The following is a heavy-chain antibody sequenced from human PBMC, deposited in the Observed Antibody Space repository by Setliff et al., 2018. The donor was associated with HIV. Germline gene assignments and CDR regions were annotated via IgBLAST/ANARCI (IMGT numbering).Heavy chain of an antibody. V-gene: IGHV4-39*01. J-gene: IGHJ4*02. CDR1: GASISDGTYY. CDR2: IHYGGFF. CDR3: ARPALGIGGGSRFDN. Sequence: SETLSLTCTVSGASISDGTYYWSWIRQPPGKGLEWIGNIHYGGFFWYSPSLKSRVTISVDTSKNQFSLKLSSVTAADTAVYYCARPALGIGGGSRFDNWGQGTRVTV. D-gene: IGHD3-10*01.